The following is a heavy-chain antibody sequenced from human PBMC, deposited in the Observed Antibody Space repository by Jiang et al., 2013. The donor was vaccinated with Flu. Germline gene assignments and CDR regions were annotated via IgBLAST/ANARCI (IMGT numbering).Heavy chain of an antibody. CDR3: AKRLSSSWYVSAGQIPDAFDI. Sequence: GGPVRLSCARPLDSPFSNYAMSWVRQAPGKGLEWVSAISGSGGSTYYADSVKGRFTISRDNSKNTLYLQVNSLRAEDTAVYYCAKRLSSSWYVSAGQIPDAFDIWGQGTMVTVSS. J-gene: IGHJ3*02. V-gene: IGHV3-23*01. CDR1: DSPFSNYA. D-gene: IGHD6-13*01. CDR2: ISGSGGST.